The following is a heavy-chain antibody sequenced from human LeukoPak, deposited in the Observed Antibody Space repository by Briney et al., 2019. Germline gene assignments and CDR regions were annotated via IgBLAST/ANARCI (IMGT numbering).Heavy chain of an antibody. J-gene: IGHJ4*02. D-gene: IGHD4-17*01. CDR2: ISYDGSNK. CDR3: ARDFYGDSSG. V-gene: IGHV3-30-3*01. CDR1: GFTFSSYA. Sequence: GGSLRLSCAASGFTFSSYAMHWVRQAPGKGLEWVAVISYDGSNKYYADSVKGRFTISRDNSKNTLYLQMNSLRAEDTAVYYCARDFYGDSSGWGQGTLVTVSS.